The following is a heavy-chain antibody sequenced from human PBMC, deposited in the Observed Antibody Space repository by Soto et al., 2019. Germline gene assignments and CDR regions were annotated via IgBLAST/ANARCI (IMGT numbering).Heavy chain of an antibody. V-gene: IGHV1-8*01. CDR1: GYTFTSYD. Sequence: SMQVSCKASGYTFTSYDINWVRQATGQEHEWMGWMNPNSGNTGYAQKFQGRVTMTRNTYISTAYMELSSLRSEDKAVYYWARPRRRWQTGFEDWGTGTLVTVAS. J-gene: IGHJ4*02. D-gene: IGHD6-13*01. CDR2: MNPNSGNT. CDR3: ARPRRRWQTGFED.